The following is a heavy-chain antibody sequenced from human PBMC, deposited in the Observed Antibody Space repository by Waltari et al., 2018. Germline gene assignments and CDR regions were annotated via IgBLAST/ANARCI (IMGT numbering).Heavy chain of an antibody. J-gene: IGHJ3*02. CDR3: ARDRYYDVSGPAI. D-gene: IGHD3-22*01. V-gene: IGHV3-23*01. CDR2: VSGSGVTT. Sequence: EVQLLASGGGLIQPGWSRRLSCAASGSSFTTYSVSWVRQAPGKGLEWVSAVSGSGVTTYYADSVKGRFTISRDNSKNTMYVQMNSLRAEDTAVYYCARDRYYDVSGPAIWGQGTMVTVSS. CDR1: GSSFTTYS.